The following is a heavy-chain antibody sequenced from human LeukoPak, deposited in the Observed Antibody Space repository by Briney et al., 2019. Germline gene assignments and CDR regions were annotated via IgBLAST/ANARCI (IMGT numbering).Heavy chain of an antibody. V-gene: IGHV3-23*01. CDR3: AKDIFRWSFHS. J-gene: IGHJ4*02. Sequence: GRSLRLSCAASGFTFSSYAMHWVRQAPGKGLECVSGIGGDSRTHYADSVKGRFTISKDTSKNMLFLQMNNLRAEDTAVYYCAKDIFRWSFHSWGQGTLVTVSS. CDR1: GFTFSSYA. CDR2: IGGDSRT. D-gene: IGHD2-21*01.